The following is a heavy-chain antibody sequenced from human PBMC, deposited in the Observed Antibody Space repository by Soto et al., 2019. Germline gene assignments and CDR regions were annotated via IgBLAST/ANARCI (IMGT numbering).Heavy chain of an antibody. Sequence: GGSLRLSCAASGFTFSSYAMSWVRQAPGKGLEWVSSISGNSGSTYYADFVRGRFTISRDKSKNTLYLQMNSLRAEDTAVYYCAKDIVVVVAAGDAFDIWGQGTMVT. CDR3: AKDIVVVVAAGDAFDI. J-gene: IGHJ3*02. CDR2: ISGNSGST. D-gene: IGHD2-15*01. CDR1: GFTFSSYA. V-gene: IGHV3-23*01.